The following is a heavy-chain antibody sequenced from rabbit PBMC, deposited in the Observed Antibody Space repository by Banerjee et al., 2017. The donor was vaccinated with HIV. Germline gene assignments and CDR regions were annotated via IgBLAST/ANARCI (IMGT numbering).Heavy chain of an antibody. CDR3: ARNAGVGGYTYAPV. CDR1: GFDFSSNA. J-gene: IGHJ6*01. Sequence: QSLEESGGDLVKPGASLTLTCTASGFDFSSNAMCWVRQAPGKGLEWIACIYTGSWGSPYYASWAEGRFTISKTSSTTATLQMTSLTAADTATYFCARNAGVGGYTYAPVWGPGTLVTVS. CDR2: IYTGSWGSP. D-gene: IGHD6-1*01. V-gene: IGHV1S40*01.